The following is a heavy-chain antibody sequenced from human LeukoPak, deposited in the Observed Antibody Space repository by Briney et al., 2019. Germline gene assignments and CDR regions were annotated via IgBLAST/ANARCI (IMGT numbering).Heavy chain of an antibody. D-gene: IGHD4-23*01. V-gene: IGHV1-46*01. J-gene: IGHJ4*02. CDR2: INPSGGST. CDR1: GYTSTSYY. Sequence: ASVKVSCKASGYTSTSYYMHWVRQAPGQGLEWMGIINPSGGSTSYAQKFQGRVTMTRDTSTSTVYMELSSLRSEDTAVYYCARGWRVTPVAFYFPDFDYWGQGTLVTVSS. CDR3: ARGWRVTPVAFYFPDFDY.